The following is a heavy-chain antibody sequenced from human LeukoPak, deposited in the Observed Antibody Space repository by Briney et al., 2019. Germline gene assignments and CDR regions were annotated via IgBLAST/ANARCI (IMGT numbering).Heavy chain of an antibody. CDR1: GFTFSTYA. CDR3: AKLQSDGLRTYYGMDV. J-gene: IGHJ6*02. D-gene: IGHD4-17*01. CDR2: STGSGGTT. Sequence: GGSLTLSCAASGFTFSTYAMTWVRQAPGKGLEWVSASTGSGGTTYYADSVMGRFTISRDNSKNTLYLQMISLRAEDTAVYYCAKLQSDGLRTYYGMDVWGQGTTVTVSS. V-gene: IGHV3-23*01.